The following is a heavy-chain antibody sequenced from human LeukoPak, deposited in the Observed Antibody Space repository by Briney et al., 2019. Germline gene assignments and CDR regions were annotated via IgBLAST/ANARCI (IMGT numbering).Heavy chain of an antibody. J-gene: IGHJ6*03. Sequence: GGSLRLSCAASGFTFSSYGMHWVRQAPGKGLEWVAFIRYDGSNKYYADSVKGRFTISRDNSKNTLYLQMYSLRAEDTAVYYCAKAPYDSSGYYTPSYYYYMDVWGKGTTVTVSS. CDR1: GFTFSSYG. CDR3: AKAPYDSSGYYTPSYYYYMDV. D-gene: IGHD3-22*01. CDR2: IRYDGSNK. V-gene: IGHV3-30*02.